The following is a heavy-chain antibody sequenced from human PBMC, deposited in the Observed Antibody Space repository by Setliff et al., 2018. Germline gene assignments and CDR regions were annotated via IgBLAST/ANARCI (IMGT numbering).Heavy chain of an antibody. V-gene: IGHV4-34*01. D-gene: IGHD5-18*01. J-gene: IGHJ6*03. CDR3: ARGGYSYGHHYYYYMDV. Sequence: SETLSLTCAVYGGSFSGYYWSWIRQPPGKGLEWIGEINHSGSTNYNPSLKSRVTISVDTSKNQFSLKLSSVTAADTAVYYCARGGYSYGHHYYYYMDVWGKVTTVTVSS. CDR2: INHSGST. CDR1: GGSFSGYY.